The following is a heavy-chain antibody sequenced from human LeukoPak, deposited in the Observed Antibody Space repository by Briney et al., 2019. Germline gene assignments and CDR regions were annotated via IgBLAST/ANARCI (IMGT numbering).Heavy chain of an antibody. D-gene: IGHD2-8*01. CDR2: ISSSSNYI. V-gene: IGHV3-21*01. CDR1: GFTFSSYS. Sequence: GGSLRLSCAASGFTFSSYSMNWVRQAPGKGLEWVSSISSSSNYIYYADSVKGRFTISRDNAKNSLYLQMNSLRAEDTAVDYCARDNAPDYWGQGTLVTVSS. CDR3: ARDNAPDY. J-gene: IGHJ4*02.